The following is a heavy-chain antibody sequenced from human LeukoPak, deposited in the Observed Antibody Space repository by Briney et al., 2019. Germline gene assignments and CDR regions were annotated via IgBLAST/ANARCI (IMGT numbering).Heavy chain of an antibody. J-gene: IGHJ6*03. V-gene: IGHV3-30*04. Sequence: PGGSLRLSCAASGFTFSSYAMHWVRQAPGKGLEWVAVISYDGSSKYYADSVKGRFTISRDNSKNTLYLQMNSLRAEDTAVYYCAKVRFHNVFPSYMDVWGKGTTVTISS. CDR2: ISYDGSSK. D-gene: IGHD3-16*01. CDR3: AKVRFHNVFPSYMDV. CDR1: GFTFSSYA.